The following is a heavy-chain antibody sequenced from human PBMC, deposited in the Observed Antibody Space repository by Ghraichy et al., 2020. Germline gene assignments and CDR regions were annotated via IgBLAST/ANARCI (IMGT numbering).Heavy chain of an antibody. D-gene: IGHD1-26*01. J-gene: IGHJ4*02. V-gene: IGHV3-49*03. CDR2: IRSKAYGGTT. CDR1: GFTFGDYA. CDR3: TRSPHTRIVGATTFDY. Sequence: GGSLRLSCTASGFTFGDYAMSWFRQAPGKGLEWVGFIRSKAYGGTTEYAASVKGRFTISRDDSKSIAYLQMNSLKTEDTAVYYCTRSPHTRIVGATTFDYWGQGTLVTGSS.